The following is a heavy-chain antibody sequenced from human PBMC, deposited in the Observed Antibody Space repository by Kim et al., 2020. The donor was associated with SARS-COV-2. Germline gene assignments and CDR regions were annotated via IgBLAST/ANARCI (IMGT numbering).Heavy chain of an antibody. CDR1: RFTFNNYW. D-gene: IGHD3-10*01. CDR2: ISSDGSIT. V-gene: IGHV3-74*01. Sequence: GGSLRLSCAVSRFTFNNYWINWVRHAPGKGLVWVSRISSDGSITNYADSVKGRFTISRDNAENTLYLQMNSLRAEDTAVYYCARGFFRDGFDFWGQGTTVTVSS. J-gene: IGHJ6*02. CDR3: ARGFFRDGFDF.